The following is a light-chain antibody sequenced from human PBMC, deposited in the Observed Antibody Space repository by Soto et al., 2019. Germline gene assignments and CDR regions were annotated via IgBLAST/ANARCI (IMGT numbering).Light chain of an antibody. CDR3: HQFGYSPRT. CDR1: QSVSSTY. V-gene: IGKV3-20*01. CDR2: GAS. J-gene: IGKJ1*01. Sequence: EIVLAESRGTLSLSPGERATLSCRASQSVSSTYLAWYQQKPGQAPRLLIYGASSRATGIPDRFSGSGSGTDFTLTISRLEPEDFAVYYCHQFGYSPRTFGQGTKVDMK.